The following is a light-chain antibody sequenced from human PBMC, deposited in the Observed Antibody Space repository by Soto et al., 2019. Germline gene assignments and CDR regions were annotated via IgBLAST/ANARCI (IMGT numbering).Light chain of an antibody. Sequence: QSVLTQPPSVSGSPGQSVTISCIGTSSDVGSYNRVSWYQQPPGTAPKVMIYEVSNRPSGVPDRFSGSKSGNTASLTISGLQAEDEADYYCSLYTSSSAYVFGTGTKVTVL. J-gene: IGLJ1*01. CDR2: EVS. V-gene: IGLV2-18*01. CDR1: SSDVGSYNR. CDR3: SLYTSSSAYV.